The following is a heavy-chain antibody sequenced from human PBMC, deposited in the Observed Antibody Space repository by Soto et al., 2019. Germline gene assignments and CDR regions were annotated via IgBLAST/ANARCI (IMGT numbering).Heavy chain of an antibody. D-gene: IGHD3-3*01. CDR2: IKQDGSEK. CDR1: GFTFSSYW. CDR3: ASTPFWSGYYIPVDDYYYYMDV. V-gene: IGHV3-7*01. J-gene: IGHJ6*03. Sequence: GGSLRLSCAASGFTFSSYWMSWVRQAPGKGLEWVANIKQDGSEKYYVDSVKGRFTISRDNAKNSLYLQMNSLRAEDTAVYYCASTPFWSGYYIPVDDYYYYMDVWGKGTTVTVSS.